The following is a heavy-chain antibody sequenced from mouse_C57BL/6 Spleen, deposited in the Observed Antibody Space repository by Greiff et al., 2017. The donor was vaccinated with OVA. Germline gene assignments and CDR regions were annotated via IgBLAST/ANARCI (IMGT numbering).Heavy chain of an antibody. J-gene: IGHJ2*01. V-gene: IGHV5-4*01. CDR3: AREGGYYSNYFDY. Sequence: EVMLVESGGGLVKPGGSLKLSCAASGFTFSSYAMSWVRQTPEKRLEWVATISDGGSYTYYPDNVKGRFTISRDNAKNNLYLQMSHLKSEDTAMYYCAREGGYYSNYFDYWGQGTTLTVSS. CDR1: GFTFSSYA. D-gene: IGHD2-5*01. CDR2: ISDGGSYT.